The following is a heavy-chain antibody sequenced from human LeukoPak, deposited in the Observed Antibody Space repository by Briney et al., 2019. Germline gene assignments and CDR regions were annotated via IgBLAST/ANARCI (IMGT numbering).Heavy chain of an antibody. Sequence: SGRSLRLSCAASGFTFDDYAMHWVRQAPGKGLEWVSGISWNSGSIGYADSVKGRFTISRDNAKNSLYLQMNSLRAEDTALYYCAKAGSSSWYDNWFDPWGQGTLVTVSS. CDR3: AKAGSSSWYDNWFDP. CDR2: ISWNSGSI. D-gene: IGHD6-13*01. V-gene: IGHV3-9*01. J-gene: IGHJ5*02. CDR1: GFTFDDYA.